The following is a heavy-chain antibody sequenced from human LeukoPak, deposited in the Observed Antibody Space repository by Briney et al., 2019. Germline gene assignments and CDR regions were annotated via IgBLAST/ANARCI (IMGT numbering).Heavy chain of an antibody. J-gene: IGHJ6*03. CDR3: ARVLRYCSGGNCYSGGLGYMDV. Sequence: GGSLRLSCAASGFTFSDYNMKWIRQAPGKGLEWVSSISRSGSTKYYADSVKGRFTISRDNAKNSLFLQMNSLRAEDTAVYYCARVLRYCSGGNCYSGGLGYMDVWGKGTTVTISS. D-gene: IGHD2-15*01. CDR1: GFTFSDYN. V-gene: IGHV3-11*01. CDR2: ISRSGSTK.